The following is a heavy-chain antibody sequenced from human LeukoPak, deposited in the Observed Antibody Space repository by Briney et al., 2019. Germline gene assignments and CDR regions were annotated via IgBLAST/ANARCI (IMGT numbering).Heavy chain of an antibody. CDR1: GFAFSSYA. CDR3: AKDLHTSHCCLPFDY. D-gene: IGHD2-2*01. V-gene: IGHV3-23*01. Sequence: GGSLRLSCAASGFAFSSYAMTWVRQAPGQGLDWVSAISGSGTTTYTADSVKGRFTISRDPSKNTLFLHMYSLRAEDTAVYYCAKDLHTSHCCLPFDYWGQGTLVTVSS. J-gene: IGHJ4*02. CDR2: ISGSGTTT.